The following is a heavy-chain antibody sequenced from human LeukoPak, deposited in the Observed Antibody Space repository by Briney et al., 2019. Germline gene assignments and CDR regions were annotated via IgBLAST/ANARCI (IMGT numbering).Heavy chain of an antibody. CDR1: GGSISSSSYY. V-gene: IGHV4-39*07. Sequence: SETLSLTCTVSGGSISSSSYYWGWIRQPPGKGLEWIGSIYYSGSTYYNPSLKSRVTISVDTSKNQFSLKLSSVTAADTAVYYCARSSFFGRPRLGYWGQGTLVTVSS. CDR2: IYYSGST. J-gene: IGHJ4*02. D-gene: IGHD3-10*01. CDR3: ARSSFFGRPRLGY.